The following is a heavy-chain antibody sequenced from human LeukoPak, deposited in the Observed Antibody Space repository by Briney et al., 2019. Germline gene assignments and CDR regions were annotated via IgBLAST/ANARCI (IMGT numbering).Heavy chain of an antibody. CDR2: IRYDGSNK. D-gene: IGHD2-21*02. Sequence: SGGSLRLSCAASGFTFSSYGMHWVRQAPGKGLEWVAFIRYDGSNKYYADSVKGRFTISRDNSKNTLYLQMTSLGVDDTAVYYCARARHLRDCTGDCYPYWYFDLWGRGTLVSVSS. V-gene: IGHV3-30*02. CDR3: ARARHLRDCTGDCYPYWYFDL. CDR1: GFTFSSYG. J-gene: IGHJ2*01.